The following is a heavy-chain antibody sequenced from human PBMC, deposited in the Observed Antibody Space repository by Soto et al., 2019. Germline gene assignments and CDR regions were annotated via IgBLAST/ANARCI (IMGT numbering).Heavy chain of an antibody. CDR2: MTAYTANT. CDR3: ARDRTYYDFWSGYPQDYYYYGMDV. J-gene: IGHJ6*02. CDR1: GYPFTSYG. D-gene: IGHD3-3*01. Sequence: GSVKVCFKASGYPFTSYGMSLVRQAPGQGLEWMGRMTAYTANTNCSQKLHARVTITTDTSTSTAYMELSSLRSDDTAVYYCARDRTYYDFWSGYPQDYYYYGMDVWGQGTTVTVSS. V-gene: IGHV1-18*04.